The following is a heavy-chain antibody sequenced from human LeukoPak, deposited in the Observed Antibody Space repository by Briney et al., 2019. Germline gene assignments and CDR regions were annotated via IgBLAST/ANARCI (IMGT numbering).Heavy chain of an antibody. CDR1: GFTFSSYW. Sequence: AGGSLRLSCAASGFTFSSYWMTWVRQAPGKGLEWVANIKQDGSEKYYVDSVKGRFTISRDNAKNSLYLQMNSLRAEDTAVYYCARVRGYCSGYTCSGFDYWGQGTLVTVSS. CDR3: ARVRGYCSGYTCSGFDY. V-gene: IGHV3-7*01. D-gene: IGHD2-15*01. CDR2: IKQDGSEK. J-gene: IGHJ4*02.